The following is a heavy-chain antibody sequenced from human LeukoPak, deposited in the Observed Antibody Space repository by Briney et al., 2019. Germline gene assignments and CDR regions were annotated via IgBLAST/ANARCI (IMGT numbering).Heavy chain of an antibody. D-gene: IGHD1-1*01. J-gene: IGHJ6*03. V-gene: IGHV4-59*01. Sequence: SETLCLTCAVYSVPFSGYYWSWIRQPPGKGLEWIGYIYYSGSTNYNPSLKSRVTISVDTSKNQFSLKLSSVTAADTAVYYCARGLNSPNWNYCYYYYMDVWGKGTTVTVSS. CDR2: IYYSGST. CDR1: SVPFSGYY. CDR3: ARGLNSPNWNYCYYYYMDV.